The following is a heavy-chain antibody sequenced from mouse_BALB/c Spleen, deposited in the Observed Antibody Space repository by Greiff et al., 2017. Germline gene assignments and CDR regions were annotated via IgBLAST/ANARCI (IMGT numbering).Heavy chain of an antibody. J-gene: IGHJ3*01. Sequence: EVQLVESGGGLVQPGGSLRLSCATSGFTFTDYYMSWVRQPPGKALEWLGFIRSKANGYTTDYSASVKGRFTISGVISQSILYLQMNTLRAEDSATYYCARDDYDRSFADWGQGTLVTGSA. CDR2: IRSKANGYTT. CDR1: GFTFTDYY. V-gene: IGHV7-3*02. CDR3: ARDDYDRSFAD. D-gene: IGHD2-4*01.